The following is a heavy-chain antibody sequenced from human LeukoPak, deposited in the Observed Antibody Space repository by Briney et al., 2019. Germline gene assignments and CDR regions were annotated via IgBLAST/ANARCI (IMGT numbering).Heavy chain of an antibody. CDR1: GYTLTELS. D-gene: IGHD1-26*01. CDR2: FDPEDGET. V-gene: IGHV1-24*01. CDR3: ARPNNSGSYYPMDY. Sequence: ASVKVSCKVSGYTLTELSMHWVRQAPGKGLEWMGGFDPEDGETIYAQKFQGRVTMTEDTSTDTAYMELSSLRSEDTAVYYCARPNNSGSYYPMDYWGQGTLVTVSS. J-gene: IGHJ4*02.